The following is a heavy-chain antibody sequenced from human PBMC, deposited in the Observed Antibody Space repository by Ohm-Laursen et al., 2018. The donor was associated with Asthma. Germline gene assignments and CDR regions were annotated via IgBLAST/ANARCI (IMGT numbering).Heavy chain of an antibody. J-gene: IGHJ4*02. V-gene: IGHV1-18*01. CDR2: IYIRNT. D-gene: IGHD2-21*01. CDR1: GGTFNTYV. Sequence: GASVKVSCKSLGGTFNTYVIGWVRQAPGQRPEWMGWIYIRNTNYAPKFRDRITLSTDTSTNTAYMDLRSLRSDDTAVYYCVRDVVDRFDFWGQGSLVIVSS. CDR3: VRDVVDRFDF.